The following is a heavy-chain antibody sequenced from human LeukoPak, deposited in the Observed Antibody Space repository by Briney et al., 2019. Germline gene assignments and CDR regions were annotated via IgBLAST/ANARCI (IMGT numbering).Heavy chain of an antibody. J-gene: IGHJ4*02. CDR2: IYYSGST. V-gene: IGHV4-59*01. D-gene: IGHD1-26*01. Sequence: SETLSLTCTVSGGSISSYYWSWIRQPPGKGLEWIGYIYYSGSTNYNPSPKSRVTISVDTSKNQFSLKLSSVTAADTAVYYCARDRDLGLFDYWGQGTLVTVSS. CDR3: ARDRDLGLFDY. CDR1: GGSISSYY.